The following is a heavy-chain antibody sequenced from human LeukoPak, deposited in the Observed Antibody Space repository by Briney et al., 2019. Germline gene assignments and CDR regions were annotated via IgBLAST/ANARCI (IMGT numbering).Heavy chain of an antibody. Sequence: PGGSLRLSCAASAFTFSNYWMNWVRQAPGKGLEWVASIQRDGSEKYYVESVKGRFTISRDNAKNSLYLQMNSLRAEDTAVYYCARQGYSSGKWGQGTLVTVSS. CDR2: IQRDGSEK. J-gene: IGHJ4*02. D-gene: IGHD6-19*01. CDR3: ARQGYSSGK. V-gene: IGHV3-7*01. CDR1: AFTFSNYW.